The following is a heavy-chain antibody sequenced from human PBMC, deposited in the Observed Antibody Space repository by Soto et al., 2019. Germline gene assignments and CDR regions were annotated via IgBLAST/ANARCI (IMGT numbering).Heavy chain of an antibody. CDR2: IYYSGST. D-gene: IGHD6-19*01. CDR1: GGSISSSSYY. Sequence: QLQLQESGPGLVKPSETLSLTCAVSGGSISSSSYYWGWIRKPPGKGLEWIGSIYYSGSTYYTPSLQSRGAISVDTSKNQFPLKLNSVTAADTAVYYCARRTVNIRTFYSGLKTHCFDYWGQGTLVTVSS. V-gene: IGHV4-39*01. J-gene: IGHJ4*02. CDR3: ARRTVNIRTFYSGLKTHCFDY.